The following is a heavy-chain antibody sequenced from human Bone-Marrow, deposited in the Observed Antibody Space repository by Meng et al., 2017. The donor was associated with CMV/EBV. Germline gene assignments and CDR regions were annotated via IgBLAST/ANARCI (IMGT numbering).Heavy chain of an antibody. D-gene: IGHD2-15*01. Sequence: ASVKVSCKASGYTFTSYDINWVRQATGQGLEWMGWMNPNSGNTGYAQKFQGRVTITRNTSISTAYMELSSLRSEDTAVYYCARGGTGILSTSFDPWGQGTRVTGYS. V-gene: IGHV1-8*03. J-gene: IGHJ5*02. CDR3: ARGGTGILSTSFDP. CDR2: MNPNSGNT. CDR1: GYTFTSYD.